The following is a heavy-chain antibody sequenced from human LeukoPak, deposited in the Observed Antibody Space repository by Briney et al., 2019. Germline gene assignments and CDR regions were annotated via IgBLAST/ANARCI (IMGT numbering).Heavy chain of an antibody. CDR1: GGSISSYY. CDR3: ARLMQNYYDSSGYYYYYYMDV. CDR2: IYYSGST. Sequence: SETLSLTCTVSGGSISSYYWSWIRQPPGKGLEWIGYIYYSGSTNYNPSLKSRVTISVDTSKNQFSLKLSSVTAADTAVYYCARLMQNYYDSSGYYYYYYMDVWGKGTTVTVSS. J-gene: IGHJ6*03. V-gene: IGHV4-59*01. D-gene: IGHD3-22*01.